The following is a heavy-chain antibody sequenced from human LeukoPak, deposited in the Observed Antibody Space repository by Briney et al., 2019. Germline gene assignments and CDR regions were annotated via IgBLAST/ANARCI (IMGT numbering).Heavy chain of an antibody. Sequence: PSETLSLTCTVSGGSISSYYWSWIRQPPGKGLEWLAYTSYIGSLNYNPSLKSRVTISPDTSKTQFPLKLSSVTAADTAVYYCAGHHPRNTVDFWGEGPLVTVSS. J-gene: IGHJ4*02. D-gene: IGHD2-8*02. CDR2: TSYIGSL. CDR1: GGSISSYY. CDR3: AGHHPRNTVDF. V-gene: IGHV4-59*08.